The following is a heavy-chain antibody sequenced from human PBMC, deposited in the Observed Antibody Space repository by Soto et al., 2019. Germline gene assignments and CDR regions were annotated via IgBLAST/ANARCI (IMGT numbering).Heavy chain of an antibody. CDR1: GYSFTSYY. CDR3: VRITYGSGSYYYDY. CDR2: INPSDATT. D-gene: IGHD3-10*01. Sequence: ASVKVSCKASGYSFTSYYIHWVRQAPGQGLEWMGIINPSDATTKYAQNFQGRVTMTRDTSTSTVYMELSSLRSEDTAFYYCVRITYGSGSYYYDYWGQGTLVTVS. J-gene: IGHJ4*02. V-gene: IGHV1-46*03.